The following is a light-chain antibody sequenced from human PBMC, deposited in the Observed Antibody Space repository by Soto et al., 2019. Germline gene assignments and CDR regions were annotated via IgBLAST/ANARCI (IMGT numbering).Light chain of an antibody. CDR2: DIS. Sequence: EIVLTQSPGTLSLSPGERATLSCRASQTVSRNLAWYQQRPGQAPRLLIYDISNRATGVPARFSGSGSETQSTLTIRSLQSEDFAVYFYQQYNNWPSFVQVTRPEIK. CDR1: QTVSRN. J-gene: IGKJ5*01. V-gene: IGKV3-15*01. CDR3: QQYNNWPS.